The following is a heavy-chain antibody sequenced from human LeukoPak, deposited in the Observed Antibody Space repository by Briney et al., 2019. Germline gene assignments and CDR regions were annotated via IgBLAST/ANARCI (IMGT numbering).Heavy chain of an antibody. CDR3: ARDPSYYDWGSFDY. CDR2: IKEDGSEK. V-gene: IGHV3-7*04. CDR1: GFTFSSYL. J-gene: IGHJ4*02. D-gene: IGHD3-10*01. Sequence: GGSLRLSCAASGFTFSSYLMSWVRQAPGKGLEWVANIKEDGSEKYYVDSVKGRFTISRDNAKNSLYLQMNSLGAEDTAVYYCARDPSYYDWGSFDYWGQGTLVSVSS.